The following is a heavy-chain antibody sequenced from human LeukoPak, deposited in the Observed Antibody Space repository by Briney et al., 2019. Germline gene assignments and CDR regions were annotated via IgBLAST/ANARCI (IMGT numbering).Heavy chain of an antibody. CDR2: IYSGGST. D-gene: IGHD3-16*01. Sequence: GGSLRLSCVASGFTVSSNYMSWVRQAPGKGLEWVSVIYSGGSTDYADSVKGRFTISRDNSKNTLYLQMNSLRAEDTAVYYCARDVGGAPDYWGQGTLVTVSS. CDR3: ARDVGGAPDY. J-gene: IGHJ4*02. CDR1: GFTVSSNY. V-gene: IGHV3-53*01.